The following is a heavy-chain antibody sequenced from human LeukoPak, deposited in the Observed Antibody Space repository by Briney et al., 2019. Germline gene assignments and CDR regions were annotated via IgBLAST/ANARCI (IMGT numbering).Heavy chain of an antibody. J-gene: IGHJ5*02. D-gene: IGHD3-3*01. Sequence: ASVKVSCKPSRYTLTAYYMHWVRQAPGPGLEWMGWIDPNSGGTNYAQTFQGRVAMTRDTSISTAYMALSRLRSCDTAVLYCSRGITIFGVVSLSCFDPWGQGTLVTVSS. CDR2: IDPNSGGT. CDR1: RYTLTAYY. CDR3: SRGITIFGVVSLSCFDP. V-gene: IGHV1-2*02.